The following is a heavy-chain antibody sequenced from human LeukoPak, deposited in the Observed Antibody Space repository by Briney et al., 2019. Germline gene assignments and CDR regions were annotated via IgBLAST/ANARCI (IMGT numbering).Heavy chain of an antibody. CDR3: ARLRGNYFPDY. CDR1: GGSLNSYY. Sequence: SETLSLTCAVSGGSLNSYYWTWLRQPPGKGLEWIAYIYYSGSTNYNPSLKSRVTISVDTSKNQFSLTLSSVTAADTAVYYCARLRGNYFPDYWGQGTLVTVSS. V-gene: IGHV4-59*01. CDR2: IYYSGST. J-gene: IGHJ4*02. D-gene: IGHD4-11*01.